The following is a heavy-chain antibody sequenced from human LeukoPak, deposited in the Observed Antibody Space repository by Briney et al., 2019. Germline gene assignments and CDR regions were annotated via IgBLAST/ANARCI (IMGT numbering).Heavy chain of an antibody. Sequence: GGSLRLSCAASGFTFSTYTMHWVRQAPGKGLEWVAVISYDGSNKYDADSVKGRFTISRDNSKNTLYLQMDSLRAEGTAFYHCARISYSNSWYSGFDYWGQGTLVTVSS. CDR2: ISYDGSNK. CDR1: GFTFSTYT. J-gene: IGHJ4*02. CDR3: ARISYSNSWYSGFDY. D-gene: IGHD6-13*01. V-gene: IGHV3-30-3*01.